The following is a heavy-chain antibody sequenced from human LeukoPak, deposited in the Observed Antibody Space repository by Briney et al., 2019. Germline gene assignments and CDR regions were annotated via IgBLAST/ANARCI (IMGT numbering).Heavy chain of an antibody. Sequence: SETLSLTCTVSGGSISSYYWSWVRQPPGKGLEWIGYIFTSGWTDYNPSLKSRVTMSVDTSKNQLSMELRFLTAVDTAVYYCATSHDVKTAPYDLWGQGTLVTVSS. D-gene: IGHD2-21*01. CDR2: IFTSGWT. CDR3: ATSHDVKTAPYDL. CDR1: GGSISSYY. J-gene: IGHJ5*02. V-gene: IGHV4-4*09.